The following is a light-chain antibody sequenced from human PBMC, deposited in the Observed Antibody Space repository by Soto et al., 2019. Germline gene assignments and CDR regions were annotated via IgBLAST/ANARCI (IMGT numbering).Light chain of an antibody. J-gene: IGKJ3*01. Sequence: EIVLTQSPATLSVSPGERVTLSCRASQSVGSYLAWYQQRPGQPLRLLIYEASTRAAGIPARFSGSGSGTDFTLTISSLEPEDFAFYYCQQRNNWPPLFTFGPGTKVDIK. CDR2: EAS. CDR3: QQRNNWPPLFT. V-gene: IGKV3-11*01. CDR1: QSVGSY.